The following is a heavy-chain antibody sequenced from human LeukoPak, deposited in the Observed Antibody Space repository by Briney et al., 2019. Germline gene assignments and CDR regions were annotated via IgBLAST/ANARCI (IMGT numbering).Heavy chain of an antibody. V-gene: IGHV4-34*01. J-gene: IGHJ6*03. CDR3: ARAAHWGLYYYYYMDV. CDR1: GGSFSGYY. CDR2: INHSGST. D-gene: IGHD3-16*01. Sequence: SETLSLTCAVYGGSFSGYYWSWIRQPPGKGLERIGEINHSGSTNYNPSLKSRVTISVDTSKNQFSLKLSSVTAADTAVYYCARAAHWGLYYYYYMDVWGKGTTVTVSS.